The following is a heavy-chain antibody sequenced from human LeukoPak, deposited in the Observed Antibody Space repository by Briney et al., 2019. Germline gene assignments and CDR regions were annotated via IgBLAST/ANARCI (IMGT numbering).Heavy chain of an antibody. CDR1: GGSISRYY. D-gene: IGHD2-15*01. CDR2: IYYSGST. V-gene: IGHV4-59*01. Sequence: SETLSLTCTVSGGSISRYYWSWIRQPPGKGLEWIGYIYYSGSTNYNPSLKSRVTISVDTSKNQFSLKLSSVTAADTAVYYCARDLLSGYYGMDVWGQGTTVTVSS. CDR3: ARDLLSGYYGMDV. J-gene: IGHJ6*02.